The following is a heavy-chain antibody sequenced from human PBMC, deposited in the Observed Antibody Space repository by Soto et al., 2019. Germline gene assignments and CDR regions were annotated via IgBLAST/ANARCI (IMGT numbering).Heavy chain of an antibody. V-gene: IGHV6-1*01. Sequence: SQTLSLTCAISGDSVSSNSAAWNWIRQSPSRGLEWLGRTYYRSKWYNDYAVSVKSRITINPDTSKNQFSLQLNSVTPEDTAVYYCARGSYYDFWSGYPRLNYWGQGTLVTVSS. J-gene: IGHJ4*02. CDR3: ARGSYYDFWSGYPRLNY. CDR2: TYYRSKWYN. CDR1: GDSVSSNSAA. D-gene: IGHD3-3*01.